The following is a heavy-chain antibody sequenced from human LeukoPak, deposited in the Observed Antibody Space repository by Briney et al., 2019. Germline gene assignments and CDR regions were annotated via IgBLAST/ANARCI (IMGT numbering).Heavy chain of an antibody. V-gene: IGHV4-59*08. CDR2: IYNTGST. CDR3: ARDDYGVFDAFDV. D-gene: IGHD3-16*01. Sequence: PSETLSLTCTVSGGSISSHYWTWIRQPPGKGLEWIGYIYNTGSTNYNPSLTSRVTISLDTSKNQFSLKLTSVTAADTAIYFCARDDYGVFDAFDVWGQGTVVTVSS. CDR1: GGSISSHY. J-gene: IGHJ3*01.